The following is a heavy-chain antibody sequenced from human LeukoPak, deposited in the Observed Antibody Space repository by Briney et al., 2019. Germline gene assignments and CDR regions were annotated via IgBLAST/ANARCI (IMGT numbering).Heavy chain of an antibody. CDR1: GLTFYTYA. CDR2: ISGRDGRT. V-gene: IGHV3-23*01. Sequence: PGGSLRLSSSVSGLTFYTYAMSRVRQAPGKGLEWVSAISGRDGRTYYTDSVKGRFTISRDNSKNTLYLQMNSLRAEDTAVYYCARSITIFAVVIDNFDYWGQGTLVTVSS. CDR3: ARSITIFAVVIDNFDY. J-gene: IGHJ4*02. D-gene: IGHD3-3*01.